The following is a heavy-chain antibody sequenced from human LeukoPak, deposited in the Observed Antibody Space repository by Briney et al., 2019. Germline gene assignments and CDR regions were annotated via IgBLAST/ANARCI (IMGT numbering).Heavy chain of an antibody. D-gene: IGHD1-1*01. CDR3: AKEANWNFYMDV. V-gene: IGHV3-23*01. CDR2: ISGTGDST. CDR1: GFTFTSYA. Sequence: ESLRLSCAVSGFTFTSYAISWVRQAPGKGLEWVAAISGTGDSTYYADSVKGRFTISRDNSKNTLYLQMRSLRGEDTAVYYCAKEANWNFYMDVWGKGTTVTVSS. J-gene: IGHJ6*03.